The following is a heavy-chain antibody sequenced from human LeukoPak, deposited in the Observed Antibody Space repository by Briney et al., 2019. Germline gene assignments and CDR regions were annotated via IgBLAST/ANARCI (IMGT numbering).Heavy chain of an antibody. Sequence: GGSLRLSCAASGFTVSSNYMSWVRQAPGKGLEWVSVIYSGGSTYYADSVKGRFTISRDNSKNTLYLQMNSLRAEDTAVYYCARVSRIAARTFDYWGQGTLVTVSS. D-gene: IGHD6-6*01. V-gene: IGHV3-53*01. CDR1: GFTVSSNY. CDR2: IYSGGST. CDR3: ARVSRIAARTFDY. J-gene: IGHJ4*02.